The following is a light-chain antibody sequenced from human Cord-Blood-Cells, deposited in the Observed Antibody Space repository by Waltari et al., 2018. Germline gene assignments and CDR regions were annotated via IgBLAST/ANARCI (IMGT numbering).Light chain of an antibody. V-gene: IGLV1-47*01. J-gene: IGLJ3*02. CDR2: RNK. Sequence: QSLLTQPPSASGTPGQRVTISCSGRSSNIGSNYVYWYQQPPGTAPKLLIYRNKQRPSGVPDRFSGSKSGTSASLAISGLRSEDEADYYCAAWDDSLSGRVFGGGTKLTVL. CDR3: AAWDDSLSGRV. CDR1: SSNIGSNY.